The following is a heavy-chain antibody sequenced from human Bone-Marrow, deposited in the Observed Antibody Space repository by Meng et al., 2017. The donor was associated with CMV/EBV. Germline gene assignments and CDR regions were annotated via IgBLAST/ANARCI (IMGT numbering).Heavy chain of an antibody. CDR2: ISSSSSTI. J-gene: IGHJ4*02. Sequence: GGSLRLSCAASGFTFSSYSMNWVRQAPGKGLEWVSYISSSSSTIYYADSVKGRFTISRDNAKNSLYLQMNSLRAEDTAVYYCARDSAELRFLEWLSLYLDYWGQGHRVTGSS. CDR3: ARDSAELRFLEWLSLYLDY. CDR1: GFTFSSYS. D-gene: IGHD3-3*01. V-gene: IGHV3-48*04.